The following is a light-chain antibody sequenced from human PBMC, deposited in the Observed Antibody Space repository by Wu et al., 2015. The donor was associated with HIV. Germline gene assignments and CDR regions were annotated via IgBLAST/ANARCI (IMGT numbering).Light chain of an antibody. CDR3: QQYRT. CDR2: SAS. V-gene: IGKV3-20*01. CDR1: QTIARSH. Sequence: PGERATLSCKASQTIARSHLAWYQQKPGQPPWLLIYSASSRAPGIPDRFSGSGSRTDFTLTISRLEPEDFAVYFCQQYRTFGPGTKVDIK. J-gene: IGKJ3*01.